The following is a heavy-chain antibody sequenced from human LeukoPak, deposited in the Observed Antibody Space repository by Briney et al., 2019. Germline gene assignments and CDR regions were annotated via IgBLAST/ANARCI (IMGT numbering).Heavy chain of an antibody. J-gene: IGHJ4*02. Sequence: PGGSLRLSCAASGFTFSNFAMHWARQAPGKGLEWVALISYDGNIQFYADSVKGRFTISKDKSKNTLYLQMNSLRTEDTAVYYCARDSLTMIVGRQKRGLDYWGQGTLVTVSS. CDR3: ARDSLTMIVGRQKRGLDY. CDR2: ISYDGNIQ. CDR1: GFTFSNFA. V-gene: IGHV3-30*19. D-gene: IGHD3-22*01.